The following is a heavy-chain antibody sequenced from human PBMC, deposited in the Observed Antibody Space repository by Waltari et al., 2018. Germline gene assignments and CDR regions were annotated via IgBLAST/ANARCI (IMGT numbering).Heavy chain of an antibody. J-gene: IGHJ4*02. Sequence: WVRQVAGRGRGWVANIKQDGSDKYYVDSVKGRFTISRDNAKNSLYLQMNRLRAEDTAVYYSARDPRWLVGEYYLDSWGQATLVTVSS. D-gene: IGHD6-19*01. CDR3: ARDPRWLVGEYYLDS. CDR2: IKQDGSDK. V-gene: IGHV3-7*01.